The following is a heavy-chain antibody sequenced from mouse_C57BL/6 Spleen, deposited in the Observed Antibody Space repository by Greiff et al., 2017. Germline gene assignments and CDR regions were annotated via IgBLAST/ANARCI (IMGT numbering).Heavy chain of an antibody. J-gene: IGHJ4*01. Sequence: EVQLVESGGGLVKPGGSLKLSCAASGFTFSSYAMSWVRQTPEKRLEWVATISDGSSCTYYPDNVKGRFTISRDNAKNNPYLQMSHLKSEDTALYYCARRRATLAHGAMDYWGQGTSVTVSS. CDR1: GFTFSSYA. D-gene: IGHD3-1*01. CDR2: ISDGSSCT. V-gene: IGHV5-4*03. CDR3: ARRRATLAHGAMDY.